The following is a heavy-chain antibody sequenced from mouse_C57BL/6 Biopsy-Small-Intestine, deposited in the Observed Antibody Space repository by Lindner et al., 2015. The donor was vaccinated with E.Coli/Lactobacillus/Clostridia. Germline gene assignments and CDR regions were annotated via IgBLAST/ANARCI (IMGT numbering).Heavy chain of an antibody. CDR3: ARSYYDNLDY. D-gene: IGHD2-10*01. V-gene: IGHV1-42*01. CDR2: NNPITGGT. CDR1: GYSFTGYY. Sequence: VQLQESGPELVKPGASVKISCKASGYSFTGYYMNWVKQSPEKSLEWIGENNPITGGTTYNQKFKAKATLTVDKSSSTAYMQLKSLTSEDSVVYYCARSYYDNLDYWGQGTTLTVSS. J-gene: IGHJ2*01.